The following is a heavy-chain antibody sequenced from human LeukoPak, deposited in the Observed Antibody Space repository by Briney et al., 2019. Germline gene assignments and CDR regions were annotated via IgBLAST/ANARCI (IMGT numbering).Heavy chain of an antibody. Sequence: TSVKVSCKASGFTFTSSAVQWVRQGRGQRLEWIGWIVVGSGNTNYAQKFQERVTITRDMSTSLVSMELSSLRSEDTAVYYCAAEAAYYYDSRDAFDVWGQGTMVTVSS. V-gene: IGHV1-58*01. CDR3: AAEAAYYYDSRDAFDV. J-gene: IGHJ3*01. CDR2: IVVGSGNT. D-gene: IGHD3-22*01. CDR1: GFTFTSSA.